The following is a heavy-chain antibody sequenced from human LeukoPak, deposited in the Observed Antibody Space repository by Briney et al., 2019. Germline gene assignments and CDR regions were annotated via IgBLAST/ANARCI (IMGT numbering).Heavy chain of an antibody. CDR2: VTHSGST. J-gene: IGHJ5*02. CDR3: ARGGYSYETSNWFGP. CDR1: GGSYSGYY. D-gene: IGHD5-18*01. Sequence: SETLSLTCAVYGGSYSGYYWSLIRQPAGKGLEFIGEVTHSGSTNYNPSLKSRITISVDTSKNQFSLKMNSVTVADTAVYYCARGGYSYETSNWFGPWGQGTLVTVSS. V-gene: IGHV4-34*01.